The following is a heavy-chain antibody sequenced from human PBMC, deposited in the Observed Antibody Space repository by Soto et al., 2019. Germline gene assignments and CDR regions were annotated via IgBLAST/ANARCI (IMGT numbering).Heavy chain of an antibody. CDR1: VVSITNHY. CDR3: ARDMRSRGWSAP. CDR2: VYFRGTS. J-gene: IGHJ5*02. V-gene: IGHV4-59*11. D-gene: IGHD2-2*01. Sequence: SETLSLTFGLSVVSITNHYYSWIRQSPGKGLEWIGSVYFRGTSNYNPSLRSRATISLDDSKNQLSLELTSVTAEDSAVYYCARDMRSRGWSAPWGQGALVTVSS.